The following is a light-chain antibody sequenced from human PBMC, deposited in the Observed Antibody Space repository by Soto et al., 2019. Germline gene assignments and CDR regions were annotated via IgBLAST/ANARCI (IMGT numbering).Light chain of an antibody. J-gene: IGLJ3*02. CDR2: GNN. V-gene: IGLV1-40*01. CDR3: QSYDSSLSGSWV. CDR1: SSNIGAGYD. Sequence: QSVLTQPPSMSGAPGQRVTISCTGSSSNIGAGYDVHWYQQLPGTAPKLLIYGNNNRPSGVPDRFSGSKSGTSASLAITGVQAEDEADYYCQSYDSSLSGSWVFGGGTKLTVL.